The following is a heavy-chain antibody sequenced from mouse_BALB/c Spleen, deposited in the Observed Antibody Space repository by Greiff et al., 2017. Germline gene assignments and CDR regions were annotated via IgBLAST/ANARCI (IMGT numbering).Heavy chain of an antibody. CDR2: ISSGGSYT. V-gene: IGHV5-9-4*01. D-gene: IGHD1-1*01. Sequence: EVHLVESGGGLVKPGGSLKLSCAASGFTFSSYAMSWVRQSPEKRLEWVAEISSGGSYTYYPDTVTGRFTISRYNAKNTLYLEMSSLRSEDTAMYYCARDYYGSSSRYFDVWGAGTTVTVSS. J-gene: IGHJ1*01. CDR1: GFTFSSYA. CDR3: ARDYYGSSSRYFDV.